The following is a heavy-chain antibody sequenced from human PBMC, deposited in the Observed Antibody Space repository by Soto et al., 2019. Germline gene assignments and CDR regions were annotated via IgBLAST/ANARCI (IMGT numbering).Heavy chain of an antibody. CDR2: IVVGRGKT. D-gene: IGHD3-10*01. CDR1: GFTFTSSA. J-gene: IGHJ4*02. V-gene: IGHV1-58*01. Sequence: SVKVSCKASGFTFTSSAVQWVRQARGQRLEWIGWIVVGRGKTDYAQKFQERVTITRDMSTSAVYMELSSLRSEDTAVYYCAGPGSSAADYWGQGTLVTVSS. CDR3: AGPGSSAADY.